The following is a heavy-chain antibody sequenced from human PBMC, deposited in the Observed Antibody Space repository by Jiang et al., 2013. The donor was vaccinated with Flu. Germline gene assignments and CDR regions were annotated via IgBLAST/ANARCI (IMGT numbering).Heavy chain of an antibody. J-gene: IGHJ5*02. CDR3: ATMPCSGGSCEELDWWFDP. V-gene: IGHV1-24*01. CDR2: FDPEDGET. Sequence: PGASVKVSCKVSGYTLTELSMHWVRQAPGKGLEWMGGFDPEDGETIYAQKFQGRVTMTEDTSTDTAYMELSSLRSEDTAVYYCATMPCSGGSCEELDWWFDPWGQGTLVTVSS. CDR1: GYTLTELS. D-gene: IGHD2-15*01.